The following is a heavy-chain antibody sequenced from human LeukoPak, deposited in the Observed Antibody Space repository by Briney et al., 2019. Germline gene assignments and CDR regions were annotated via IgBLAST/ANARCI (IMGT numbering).Heavy chain of an antibody. Sequence: PGRPLRLSCAASGFTFSSYAMHWVRQAPGKGLEWVAVISYDGSNKYYADSVKGRFTISRDNSKNTLYLQMNSLRAEDTAVYYCARDRGTRAFDIWGQGTMVTVSS. J-gene: IGHJ3*02. CDR1: GFTFSSYA. D-gene: IGHD1-1*01. V-gene: IGHV3-30-3*01. CDR2: ISYDGSNK. CDR3: ARDRGTRAFDI.